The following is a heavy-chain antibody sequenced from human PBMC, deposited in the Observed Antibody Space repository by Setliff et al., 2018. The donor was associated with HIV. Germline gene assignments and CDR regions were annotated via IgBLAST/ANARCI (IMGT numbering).Heavy chain of an antibody. J-gene: IGHJ4*02. V-gene: IGHV4-34*01. CDR1: GGSVSGHY. CDR2: TSHSGKT. D-gene: IGHD2-2*01. CDR3: VTSSSWSSRLNF. Sequence: SETLSLTCAVYGGSVSGHYWGWFRQPPGKGLEWIGETSHSGKTNYNPSLKSRVTISVDTSKNQFSLKLTSVTAADTAVYYCVTSSSWSSRLNFWGPGMLVTVS.